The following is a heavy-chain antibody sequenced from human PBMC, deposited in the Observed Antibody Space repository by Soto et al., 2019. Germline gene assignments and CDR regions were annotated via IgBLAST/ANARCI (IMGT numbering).Heavy chain of an antibody. CDR2: ISYGGTT. CDR3: ARDDQSDTSGIDY. V-gene: IGHV4-30-4*01. J-gene: IGHJ4*02. D-gene: IGHD3-22*01. Sequence: QVQLQESGPGLVKPSQTLSPTCTVSVGSINSEYYYWSWIRQPPGMRLEWIGYISYGGTTYYNPSLQRRVTISVDTSTNQFYLRLTSVTAADTAVYYCARDDQSDTSGIDYWGQGTLVTVSS. CDR1: VGSINSEYYY.